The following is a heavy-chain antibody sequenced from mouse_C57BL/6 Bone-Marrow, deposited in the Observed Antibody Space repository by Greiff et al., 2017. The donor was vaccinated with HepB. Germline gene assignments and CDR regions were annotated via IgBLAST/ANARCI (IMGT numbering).Heavy chain of an antibody. Sequence: QVQLQQPGAELVKPGASVKLSCKASGYTFTSYWMHWVKQRPGQGLEWIGMIHPNSGSTNYNEKFKSKATLTVDKSSSTAYMQLSSLTSEDSAVYYCAREGTTEVHYLDYWGQGTTLTVSS. D-gene: IGHD1-1*01. CDR2: IHPNSGST. CDR1: GYTFTSYW. CDR3: AREGTTEVHYLDY. V-gene: IGHV1-64*01. J-gene: IGHJ2*01.